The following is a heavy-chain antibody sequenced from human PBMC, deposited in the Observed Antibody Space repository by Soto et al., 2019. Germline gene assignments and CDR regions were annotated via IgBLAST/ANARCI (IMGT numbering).Heavy chain of an antibody. J-gene: IGHJ5*02. CDR1: GVTFSSET. CDR3: TTELGENPASPFGA. V-gene: IGHV1-69*01. Sequence: QVQLVQSGADVKKPGSSVKVSCQASGVTFSSETLGWVRQAPGQGLEWVGGIIPIFGTARYAQKFQGTVTHTADESTRTVYMELSNQRSDDTAVYFCTTELGENPASPFGAWGQGTLVTVSS. D-gene: IGHD3-10*01. CDR2: IIPIFGTA.